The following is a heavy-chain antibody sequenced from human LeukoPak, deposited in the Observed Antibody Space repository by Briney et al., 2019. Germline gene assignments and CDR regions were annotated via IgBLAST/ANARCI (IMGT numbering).Heavy chain of an antibody. CDR1: GGPISSGGYY. CDR3: ARVSDDFWSGYSYYYYGMDV. D-gene: IGHD3-3*01. V-gene: IGHV4-31*03. CDR2: IYYSGST. Sequence: PSETLSLTCTVSGGPISSGGYYWSWIRQHPGKGLEWIGYIYYSGSTYYNPSLKSRVTISVDTSKNQLSLKLSSVTAADTAVYYCARVSDDFWSGYSYYYYGMDVWGQGTTVTVSS. J-gene: IGHJ6*02.